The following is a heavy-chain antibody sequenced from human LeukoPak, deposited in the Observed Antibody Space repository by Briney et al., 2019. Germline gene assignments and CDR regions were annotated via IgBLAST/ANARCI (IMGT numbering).Heavy chain of an antibody. CDR3: GRLVGTSTTASY. CDR2: INPTSGGT. J-gene: IGHJ4*02. D-gene: IGHD5/OR15-5a*01. Sequence: ASVKVSCKASGYTFIGYYLHWGPQTPGQGLEWMGWINPTSGGTNYAQKCQDRVTMTRDTSTNTAYMERSRLTSDDTAVYYCGRLVGTSTTASYWGQGTMVIVSS. V-gene: IGHV1-2*02. CDR1: GYTFIGYY.